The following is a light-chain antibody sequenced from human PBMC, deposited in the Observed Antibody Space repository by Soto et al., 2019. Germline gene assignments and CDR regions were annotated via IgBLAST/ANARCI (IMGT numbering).Light chain of an antibody. Sequence: DIQMTQSPSSLSASVGDRVTITCRASQGIRNYLAWYQQRPGKVPKLLIYAASTLQSGVPSRFSGSGSGTEFTLTISSLQPDDFATYYCHQYNSYLWTFGQGTKVDI. CDR2: AAS. CDR1: QGIRNY. V-gene: IGKV1-27*01. CDR3: HQYNSYLWT. J-gene: IGKJ1*01.